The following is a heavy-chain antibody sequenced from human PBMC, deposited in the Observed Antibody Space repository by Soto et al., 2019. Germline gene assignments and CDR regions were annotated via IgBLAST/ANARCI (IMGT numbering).Heavy chain of an antibody. Sequence: PSHTLLLTGAISGDSVSSNSAHWKWTRQPPTRGVEWVGRTYYRCKCYNDYAVSVKSRITINPDTPKNQFSLQLNSVTPEDTAVYYCAREEYCSSTSCYIGDYYGMDVWGQGTTVTVSS. CDR2: TYYRCKCYN. CDR1: GDSVSSNSAH. V-gene: IGHV6-1*01. CDR3: AREEYCSSTSCYIGDYYGMDV. J-gene: IGHJ6*02. D-gene: IGHD2-2*02.